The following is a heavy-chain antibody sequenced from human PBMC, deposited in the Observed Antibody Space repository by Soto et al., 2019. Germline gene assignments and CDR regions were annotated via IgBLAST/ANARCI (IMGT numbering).Heavy chain of an antibody. V-gene: IGHV3-7*01. CDR1: GFTFRSYW. D-gene: IGHD1-1*01. J-gene: IGHJ4*02. CDR3: AREGELSNYFDC. Sequence: GGSLRLSCATSGFTFRSYWMSWVRQAPGKGLEWVANINQDGGDKYYVDSVMGRFTISRDNARNSLYLQMNSLRAEDTAVYFCAREGELSNYFDCWGPGTLVTVSS. CDR2: INQDGGDK.